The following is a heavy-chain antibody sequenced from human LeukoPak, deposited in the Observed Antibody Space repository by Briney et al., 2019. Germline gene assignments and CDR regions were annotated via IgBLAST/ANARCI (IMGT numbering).Heavy chain of an antibody. Sequence: SETLSLTCAVYGGSFSGYYWSWIRQPPGKGLEWIGEINHSGSTNYNPSLKSRVTISVDTSKNQFSLKLSSVTAADTAVYYCARDGPQYGMDVWGQGTTVTVSS. CDR1: GGSFSGYY. CDR3: ARDGPQYGMDV. CDR2: INHSGST. V-gene: IGHV4-34*01. J-gene: IGHJ6*02.